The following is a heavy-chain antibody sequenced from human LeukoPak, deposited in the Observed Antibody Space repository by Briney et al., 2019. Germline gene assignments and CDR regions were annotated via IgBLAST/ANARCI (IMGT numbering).Heavy chain of an antibody. J-gene: IGHJ4*02. CDR3: ASGDSSGYYIGG. V-gene: IGHV3-74*03. CDR2: INADGSST. D-gene: IGHD3-22*01. Sequence: GGSLRLSCAASGFTFTSYWMHWVRQAPGKGLVWVSRINADGSSTEYADSVKGRFTISRDNAMTTLYLQMNSLRAEDTAVYYCASGDSSGYYIGGWGQATLVTVSS. CDR1: GFTFTSYW.